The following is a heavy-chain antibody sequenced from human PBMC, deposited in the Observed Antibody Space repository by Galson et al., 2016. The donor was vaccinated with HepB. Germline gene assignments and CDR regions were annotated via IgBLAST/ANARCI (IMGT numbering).Heavy chain of an antibody. CDR3: AHRRGGQGDRPWTYLDP. D-gene: IGHD2-21*02. Sequence: PALVKPTQTLTLTCNFSGFSLNTREVGVGWIRQPPGQALEWLALIYWDDVKRYNPSLQNRLTITKDTSKNQVVLTLANVHPADAGTYICAHRRGGQGDRPWTYLDPWGDGTLVAVSS. CDR1: GFSLNTREVG. CDR2: IYWDDVK. J-gene: IGHJ5*02. V-gene: IGHV2-5*02.